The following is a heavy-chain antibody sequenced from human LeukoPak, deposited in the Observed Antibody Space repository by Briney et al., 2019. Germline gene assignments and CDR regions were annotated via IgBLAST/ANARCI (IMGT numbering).Heavy chain of an antibody. CDR3: ARALVVPTALDY. D-gene: IGHD2-2*01. J-gene: IGHJ4*02. Sequence: GGSLRLSCAASGFTFSSYGMQWVRQAPGKGLEWVSYISSSGSTIYYADSVKGRFTISRDNAKNSLFLQMNSLRAEDTTVYYCARALVVPTALDYWGQGTLVIVSS. CDR2: ISSSGSTI. V-gene: IGHV3-48*04. CDR1: GFTFSSYG.